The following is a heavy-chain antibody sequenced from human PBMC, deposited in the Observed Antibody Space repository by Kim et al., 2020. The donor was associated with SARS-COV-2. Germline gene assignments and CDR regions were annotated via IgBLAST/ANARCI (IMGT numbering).Heavy chain of an antibody. CDR3: AREGYCSGGSCTAADWFDP. J-gene: IGHJ5*02. Sequence: SVKVSCKASGGTFSSYAISWVRQAPGQGLEWMGGIIPIFGTANYAQKFQGRVTITADESTSTAYMELSSLRSEDTAVYYCAREGYCSGGSCTAADWFDPWGQGTLVTVSS. CDR2: IIPIFGTA. V-gene: IGHV1-69*13. D-gene: IGHD2-15*01. CDR1: GGTFSSYA.